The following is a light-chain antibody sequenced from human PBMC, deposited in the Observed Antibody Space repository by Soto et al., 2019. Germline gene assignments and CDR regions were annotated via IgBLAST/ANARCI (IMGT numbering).Light chain of an antibody. CDR1: SSDVGGYNY. CDR3: SSYAGSNNVL. Sequence: QSALTQPPSASGSPGQSVTISCTGTSSDVGGYNYVSWYQQHPGKAPKLMIYEVSKRASGVPDLFSGSKSGNTASLTVSGLQAEDEADYYCSSYAGSNNVLFGGGTKLTVL. J-gene: IGLJ3*02. V-gene: IGLV2-8*01. CDR2: EVS.